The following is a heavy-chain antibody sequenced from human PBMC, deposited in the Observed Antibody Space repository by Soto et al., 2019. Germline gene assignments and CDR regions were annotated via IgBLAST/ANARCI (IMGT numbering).Heavy chain of an antibody. J-gene: IGHJ6*02. CDR3: ARARGDIVVVTATPYYYYYGMDV. CDR2: IIPIFGTA. V-gene: IGHV1-69*13. CDR1: GGTFSSYA. Sequence: ASVKVSCKASGGTFSSYAISWVRQAPGQGLEWMGGIIPIFGTANYAQKFQGRVTITADESTSTAYMELSSLRSEDTAVYYCARARGDIVVVTATPYYYYYGMDVWGQGTTVTVSS. D-gene: IGHD2-21*02.